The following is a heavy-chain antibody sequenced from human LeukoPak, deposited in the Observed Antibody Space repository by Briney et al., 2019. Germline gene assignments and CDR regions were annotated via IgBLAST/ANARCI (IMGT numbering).Heavy chain of an antibody. CDR2: ISGSGGST. V-gene: IGHV3-23*01. CDR3: AKDRGRRDHNWFDP. CDR1: GFTFSSYG. J-gene: IGHJ5*02. Sequence: GGSLRLSCAASGFTFSSYGMSWVRQAPGKGLEWVSAISGSGGSTYYADSVKGRFTISRDNSKNTLYLQMNSLRAEDTAVYYCAKDRGRRDHNWFDPWGQGTLVTVSS. D-gene: IGHD3-10*01.